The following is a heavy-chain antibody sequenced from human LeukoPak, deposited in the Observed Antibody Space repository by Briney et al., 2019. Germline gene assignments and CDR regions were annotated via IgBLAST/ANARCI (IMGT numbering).Heavy chain of an antibody. CDR1: GYTFTSYG. J-gene: IGHJ6*02. CDR3: ARDAPLPCSGGSCYSFPYYYYGMDV. CDR2: ISAYNGNT. V-gene: IGHV1-18*01. D-gene: IGHD2-15*01. Sequence: ASVKVSCKASGYTFTSYGISWVRQAPGQGLEWMGWISAYNGNTNYAQKLQGRVTMTTDTSTSTAYMELRSLRSDDTAVHYCARDAPLPCSGGSCYSFPYYYYGMDVWGQGTTVTVSS.